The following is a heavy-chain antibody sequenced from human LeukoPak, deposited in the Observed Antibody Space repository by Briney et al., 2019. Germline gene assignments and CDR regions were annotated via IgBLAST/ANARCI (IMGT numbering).Heavy chain of an antibody. J-gene: IGHJ4*02. CDR3: ARGKRLRYFDWLSPSFDY. V-gene: IGHV1-46*01. Sequence: ASVKVSCKASGYTFTSYYMHWVRRAPGQGLEWMGIINPSGGSTSYAQKFQGRVTMTRDTSTSTVYMELSSLRSEDTAVYYCARGKRLRYFDWLSPSFDYWGQGTLVTVSS. D-gene: IGHD3-9*01. CDR1: GYTFTSYY. CDR2: INPSGGST.